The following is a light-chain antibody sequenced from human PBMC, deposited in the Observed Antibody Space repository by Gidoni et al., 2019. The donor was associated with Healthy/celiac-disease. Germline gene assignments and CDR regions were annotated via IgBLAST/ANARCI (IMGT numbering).Light chain of an antibody. J-gene: IGKJ4*01. V-gene: IGKV3-11*01. Sequence: EIVLTQSPSTLSLSPGESATLSCRDSQSVSSYLAWYQQKPGQAPRLLIYDASNRATGIPARFSGSGSGTDFTLTNSSLEPEDFAVYYCQQHTFGGGTKVEIK. CDR1: QSVSSY. CDR2: DAS. CDR3: QQHT.